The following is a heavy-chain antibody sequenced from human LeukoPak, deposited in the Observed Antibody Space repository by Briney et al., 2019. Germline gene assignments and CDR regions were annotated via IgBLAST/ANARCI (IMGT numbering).Heavy chain of an antibody. J-gene: IGHJ3*02. V-gene: IGHV1-69*04. CDR3: ARDGSKEGTVLLWFGESSDAFDI. Sequence: ASVKVSCKASGGTFSSYTISWVRQAPGQGLEWMGRIIPILGIANYAQKFQGRVTITADKSTSTAYMELSSLRSEDAAVYYCARDGSKEGTVLLWFGESSDAFDIWGQGTMVTVSS. D-gene: IGHD3-10*01. CDR2: IIPILGIA. CDR1: GGTFSSYT.